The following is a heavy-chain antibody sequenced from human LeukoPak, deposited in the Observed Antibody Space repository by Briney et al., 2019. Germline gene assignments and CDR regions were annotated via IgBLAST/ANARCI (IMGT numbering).Heavy chain of an antibody. D-gene: IGHD5-12*01. CDR1: EESFSGYY. V-gene: IGHV4-34*01. CDR2: VNHRGST. Sequence: SETLSLTCAVYEESFSGYYWSWIPQPPGKGLEWLGEVNHRGSTNYKLSLKSRLTISVDTSRKEISLKLTSVTAADTANCARVDIVTTNWFDPWGQGTLVTVSS. J-gene: IGHJ5*02. CDR3: ARVDIVTTNWFDP.